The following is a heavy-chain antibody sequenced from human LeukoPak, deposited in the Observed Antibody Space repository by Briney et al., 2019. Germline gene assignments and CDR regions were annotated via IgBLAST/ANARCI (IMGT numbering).Heavy chain of an antibody. V-gene: IGHV3-48*01. CDR3: ARQVTTYDF. CDR2: ISSSYIT. J-gene: IGHJ4*02. CDR1: GFTFSSDS. D-gene: IGHD4-17*01. Sequence: GGSLRLSCAASGFTFSSDSMNWVRQAPGKGPEGVSYISSSYITYYADSVKGRFTISRDNAKNSLYLQMNSLRAEDTAVYYCARQVTTYDFWGQGTLVTVSS.